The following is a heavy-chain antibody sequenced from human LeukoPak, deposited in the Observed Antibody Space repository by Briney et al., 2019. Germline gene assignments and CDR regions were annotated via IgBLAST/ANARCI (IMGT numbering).Heavy chain of an antibody. Sequence: GGSLRLSCAASGFTFSSYAMSWVRQAPGKGLEWVSAISGSGGSTYYADSVKGRFTISRDNAKKTLYLQMSSLRVEDTARYYCARDSDAGFDYWGRGTLVTVSS. J-gene: IGHJ4*02. CDR1: GFTFSSYA. CDR3: ARDSDAGFDY. V-gene: IGHV3-23*01. CDR2: ISGSGGST.